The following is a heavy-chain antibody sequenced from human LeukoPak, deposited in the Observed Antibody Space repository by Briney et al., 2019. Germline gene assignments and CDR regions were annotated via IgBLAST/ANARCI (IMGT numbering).Heavy chain of an antibody. Sequence: SETLSLTCTVSGVSISGFYWNWIRQPPRKGLEWVGYSHTGGSISSNPSLNSRVAFSMDTSKNQVSLRLNSVTATDTAVYFCARHSSSWYPDYWGQGTLVTVSS. D-gene: IGHD6-13*01. CDR2: SHTGGSI. J-gene: IGHJ4*02. V-gene: IGHV4-4*08. CDR1: GVSISGFY. CDR3: ARHSSSWYPDY.